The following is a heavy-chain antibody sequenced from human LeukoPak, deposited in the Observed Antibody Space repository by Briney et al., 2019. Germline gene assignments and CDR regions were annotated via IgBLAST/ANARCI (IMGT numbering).Heavy chain of an antibody. V-gene: IGHV3-30*18. CDR3: AKGRGGT. Sequence: GGSLRLSCAASGFTFSSYGMHWVRQAPGKGLEWVAVISYDGSNKYYADSVKGRFTISRDNSKNTLYLQMNSLRAEDTAVYYCAKGRGGTWGQGTLVTVSS. CDR1: GFTFSSYG. J-gene: IGHJ5*02. CDR2: ISYDGSNK. D-gene: IGHD3-10*01.